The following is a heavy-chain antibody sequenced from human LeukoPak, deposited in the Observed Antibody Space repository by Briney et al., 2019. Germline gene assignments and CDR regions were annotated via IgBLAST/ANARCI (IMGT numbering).Heavy chain of an antibody. J-gene: IGHJ4*02. CDR3: AREHIVGATYFDY. CDR1: GGSTSSGSYY. V-gene: IGHV4-61*02. CDR2: IYTSGST. Sequence: PSETLSLTCTVSGGSTSSGSYYWSWIRQPAGKGLEWIGRIYTSGSTNYNPSLKSRFTISVDTSKNQFSLKLSSVTAADTAVYYCAREHIVGATYFDYWGQGTLVTVSS. D-gene: IGHD1-26*01.